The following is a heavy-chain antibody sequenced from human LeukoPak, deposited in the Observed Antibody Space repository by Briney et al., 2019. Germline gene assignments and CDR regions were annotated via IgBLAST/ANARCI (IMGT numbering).Heavy chain of an antibody. Sequence: GGSLRLSCAASGFTFRGSAMHWVRQASGKGLEWVGRIRSKTNDYATAYAASVKGRFTISRDDSKNTAYLQMNNLKTEDTAVYYCTRIGPTTADYWGQGTLVTVSS. CDR3: TRIGPTTADY. CDR2: IRSKTNDYAT. J-gene: IGHJ4*02. D-gene: IGHD5-12*01. V-gene: IGHV3-73*01. CDR1: GFTFRGSA.